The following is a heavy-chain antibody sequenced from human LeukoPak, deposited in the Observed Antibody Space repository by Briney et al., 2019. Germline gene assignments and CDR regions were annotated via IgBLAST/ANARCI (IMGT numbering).Heavy chain of an antibody. CDR2: IYHSGST. CDR1: GGSISSSSYY. V-gene: IGHV4-39*07. D-gene: IGHD6-13*01. CDR3: ARRGIAAAGYFDY. Sequence: PSETLSLTCTVSGGSISSSSYYWGWIRQPPGKGLEWIGSIYHSGSTYYNPSLKSRVTISVDTSKNQFSLKLSSVTAADTAVYYCARRGIAAAGYFDYWGQGTLVTVSS. J-gene: IGHJ4*02.